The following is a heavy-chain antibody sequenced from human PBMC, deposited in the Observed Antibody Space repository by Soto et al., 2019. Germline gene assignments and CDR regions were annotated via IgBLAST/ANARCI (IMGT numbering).Heavy chain of an antibody. Sequence: SETLSLTCTVSGGSISSDFWSWIRQPPGKGLEWIGYISISGSTYYSPSLKSRATISVDTSRNQFSLKLSSVTAADTAVYYCARVPDRWGQGTLVTVSS. CDR1: GGSISSDF. V-gene: IGHV4-59*12. J-gene: IGHJ5*02. D-gene: IGHD2-2*01. CDR2: ISISGST. CDR3: ARVPDR.